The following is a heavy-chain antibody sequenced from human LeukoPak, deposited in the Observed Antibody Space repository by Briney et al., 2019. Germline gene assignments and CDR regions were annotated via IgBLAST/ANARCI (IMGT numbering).Heavy chain of an antibody. V-gene: IGHV3-9*01. CDR1: GFTFSSYA. J-gene: IGHJ3*02. Sequence: GGSLRLSCAASGFTFSSYAMSWVRQAPGKGLEWVSGISWNSGSIGYADSVKGRFTISRDNAKNSLYLQMNSLRAEDTALYYCAKEGRIGAFDIWGQGTMVTVSS. CDR3: AKEGRIGAFDI. CDR2: ISWNSGSI.